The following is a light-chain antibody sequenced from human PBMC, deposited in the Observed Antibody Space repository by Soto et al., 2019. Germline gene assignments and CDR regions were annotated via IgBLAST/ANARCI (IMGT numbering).Light chain of an antibody. Sequence: QSVLTQPPSVSGTPGQRVTISCSGSNSNIGSKDVYWYQQFPGMAPKLLIYMNNQRPSGVPARFSGSKAGTSASLAISWLRSEDEAHYYCATWDVTLSAVFGGGTKVTVL. CDR3: ATWDVTLSAV. CDR1: NSNIGSKD. J-gene: IGLJ3*02. CDR2: MNN. V-gene: IGLV1-47*01.